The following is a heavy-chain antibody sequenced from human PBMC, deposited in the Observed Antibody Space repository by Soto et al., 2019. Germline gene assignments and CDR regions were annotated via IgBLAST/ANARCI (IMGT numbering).Heavy chain of an antibody. J-gene: IGHJ4*02. CDR2: ITHDGYNR. D-gene: IGHD6-6*01. CDR1: GFSFSYYG. Sequence: QVQLVESGGSVVQPGGSRGLSLAASGFSFSYYGLHWVGQAPGKGLEWLALITHDGYNRYYADSVKGRFTISRDNSKNTIFLQMNSLKSEDTAVYYCAKGGSFDIWGQGTPVTVSS. CDR3: AKGGSFDI. V-gene: IGHV3-30*18.